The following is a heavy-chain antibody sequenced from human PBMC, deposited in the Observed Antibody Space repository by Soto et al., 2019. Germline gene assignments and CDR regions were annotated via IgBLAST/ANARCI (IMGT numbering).Heavy chain of an antibody. CDR2: IYSDGST. CDR1: GFTFSSYS. D-gene: IGHD4-17*01. Sequence: PGGSLRLSCAASGFTFSSYSMNWVRQAPGKGLEWVSVIYSDGSTYYADSVKGRFSISRDNSKNTVYLQMNSLRAEDTAVDYCASHDYGACVYFQYWGQGTLVTVSS. J-gene: IGHJ1*01. V-gene: IGHV3-53*01. CDR3: ASHDYGACVYFQY.